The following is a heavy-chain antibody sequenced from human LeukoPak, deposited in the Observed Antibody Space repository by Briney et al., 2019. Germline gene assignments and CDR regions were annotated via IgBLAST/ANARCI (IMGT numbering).Heavy chain of an antibody. J-gene: IGHJ5*02. V-gene: IGHV3-9*01. CDR3: AKGTVVVTYNWFDP. CDR2: ISWNSGSI. D-gene: IGHD2-15*01. CDR1: GFTFDDYA. Sequence: GGSLRLSCAASGFTFDDYAMHWVRQAPRKGLEWVSVISWNSGSIGYADSVKGRFTISRDNAKNSLYLQMNSLRAEDTALYYCAKGTVVVTYNWFDPWGQGTLVTVSS.